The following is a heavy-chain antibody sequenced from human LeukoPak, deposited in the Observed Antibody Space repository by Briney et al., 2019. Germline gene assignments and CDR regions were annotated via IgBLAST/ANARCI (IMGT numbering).Heavy chain of an antibody. J-gene: IGHJ3*02. D-gene: IGHD6-13*01. CDR1: GYTFTSYY. CDR3: ATAAAAAPDAFDI. CDR2: FDPEDGET. V-gene: IGHV1-24*01. Sequence: GASVKVSCKASGYTFTSYYMHWVRQAPGKGLEWMGGFDPEDGETIYAQKFQGRVTMTEDTSTDTAYMELSSLRSEDTAVYYCATAAAAAPDAFDIWGQGTMVTVSS.